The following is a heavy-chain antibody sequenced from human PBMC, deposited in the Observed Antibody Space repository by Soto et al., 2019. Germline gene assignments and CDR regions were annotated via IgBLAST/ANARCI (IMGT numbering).Heavy chain of an antibody. CDR1: GFTFSSYG. D-gene: IGHD5-12*01. J-gene: IGHJ4*02. CDR3: AKDLRDGYNYVNY. V-gene: IGHV3-30*18. CDR2: ISYDGSNK. Sequence: PGGSLRLSCAASGFTFSSYGMHWVRQAPGKGLEWVAVISYDGSNKYYADSVKGRFTISRDNSKNTLYLQMNSLRAEDTAVYYCAKDLRDGYNYVNYWGQGTLVTVSS.